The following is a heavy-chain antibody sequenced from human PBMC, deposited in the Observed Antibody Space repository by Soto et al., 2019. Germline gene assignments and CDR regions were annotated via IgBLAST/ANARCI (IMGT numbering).Heavy chain of an antibody. Sequence: QVQLQESGPGLVKPSETLSLTCTVSGGSISSYYWSWIRQPPGKGLEWIGYIYYSGSTKYNPSLKSRVTISVDTSKXXFSLKLSSVTAADXXVYYCARDKVNIGVDGIHYFYGMDVWGQGTTVTVSS. V-gene: IGHV4-59*01. CDR3: ARDKVNIGVDGIHYFYGMDV. J-gene: IGHJ6*02. CDR1: GGSISSYY. CDR2: IYYSGST. D-gene: IGHD6-19*01.